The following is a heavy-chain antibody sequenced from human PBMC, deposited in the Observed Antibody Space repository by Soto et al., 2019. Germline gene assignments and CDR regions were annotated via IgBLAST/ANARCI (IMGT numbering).Heavy chain of an antibody. J-gene: IGHJ5*02. CDR3: ARDPLAYCGGDCYSYDWFDP. Sequence: ASVKVSCKASGYTFTSSGISWVRQAPGQGLEWMGWISAYNGNTNYAQKLQGRVTMTTDTSTSTAYMELRSLRSDDTAVYYCARDPLAYCGGDCYSYDWFDPWGQGTLVTVSS. CDR1: GYTFTSSG. D-gene: IGHD2-21*02. V-gene: IGHV1-18*01. CDR2: ISAYNGNT.